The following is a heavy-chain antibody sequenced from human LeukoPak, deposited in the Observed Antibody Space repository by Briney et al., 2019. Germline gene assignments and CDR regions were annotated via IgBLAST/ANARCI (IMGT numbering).Heavy chain of an antibody. Sequence: PGGSLRLSCAASGFTFSNYGLSWVRQAPGKGLEWVSVTYSGGSIYYADSVKGRFSISRDNSKNTLYLQMNSLRAEDTAVYYCARGSVDGDYLFSWGQGTLVTVSS. CDR1: GFTFSNYG. V-gene: IGHV3-53*01. J-gene: IGHJ5*02. CDR3: ARGSVDGDYLFS. CDR2: TYSGGSI. D-gene: IGHD4-17*01.